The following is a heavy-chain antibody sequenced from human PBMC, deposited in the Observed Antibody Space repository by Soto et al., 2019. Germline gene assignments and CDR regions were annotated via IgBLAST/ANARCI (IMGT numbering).Heavy chain of an antibody. Sequence: QVQLQESGPGLVKPSETLSLTCTVSGGSISSYYWCWIRQPPGKGLEWIGYIYYSGSTNYNPSLKSRVTISVDTSKNQSSLKLSSVTAADPAVYYCARASGWYHFDYWGQGTLVTVSS. J-gene: IGHJ4*02. CDR3: ARASGWYHFDY. V-gene: IGHV4-59*01. D-gene: IGHD6-19*01. CDR2: IYYSGST. CDR1: GGSISSYY.